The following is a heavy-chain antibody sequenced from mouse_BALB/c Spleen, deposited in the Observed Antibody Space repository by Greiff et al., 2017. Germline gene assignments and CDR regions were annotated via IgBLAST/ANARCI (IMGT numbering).Heavy chain of an antibody. CDR2: INPSTGYT. Sequence: QVQLQQSGAELAKPGASVKMSCKASGYTFTSYWMHWVKQRPGQGLEWIGYINPSTGYTEYNQKFKDKATLTADKSSSTAYMQLSSLTSEDSAVYYCANRYDDYWGQGTLVTVSA. D-gene: IGHD2-14*01. J-gene: IGHJ3*01. V-gene: IGHV1-7*01. CDR3: ANRYDDY. CDR1: GYTFTSYW.